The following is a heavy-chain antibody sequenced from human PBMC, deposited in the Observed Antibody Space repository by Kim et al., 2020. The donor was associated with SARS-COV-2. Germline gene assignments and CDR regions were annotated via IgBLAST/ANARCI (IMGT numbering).Heavy chain of an antibody. Sequence: GGSLRLSCAASGFTFTNYNMNWVRQAPGKGLEWVSSITSTGSYMYYADSVRGRFTISRDNAKNSLYLQMNSLRAEDTAVYYCARDPRGPNDYGDYDFVGDYYDYDMDVWGQGTTVTVSS. D-gene: IGHD4-17*01. CDR1: GFTFTNYN. J-gene: IGHJ6*02. CDR2: ITSTGSYM. CDR3: ARDPRGPNDYGDYDFVGDYYDYDMDV. V-gene: IGHV3-21*01.